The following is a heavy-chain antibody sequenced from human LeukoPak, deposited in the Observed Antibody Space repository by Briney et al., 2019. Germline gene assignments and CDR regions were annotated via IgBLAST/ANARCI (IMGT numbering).Heavy chain of an antibody. Sequence: GGSLRLSCAASGFTFSSYAMSWVRQAPGKGLEWVSGIYESGGSTYYADSVKGRFTISRDNSKNTLFLQMNSLRAEDTAVYYCAKSRFQATNYDYWGQGTLVTVSS. J-gene: IGHJ4*02. V-gene: IGHV3-23*05. CDR1: GFTFSSYA. CDR3: AKSRFQATNYDY. D-gene: IGHD4/OR15-4a*01. CDR2: IYESGGST.